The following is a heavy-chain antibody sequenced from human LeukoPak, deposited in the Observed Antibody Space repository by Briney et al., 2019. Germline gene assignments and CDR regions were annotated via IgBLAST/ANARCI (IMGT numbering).Heavy chain of an antibody. J-gene: IGHJ6*03. CDR2: INPNSGGT. CDR1: GYTFTGYD. D-gene: IGHD6-13*01. V-gene: IGHV1-2*02. CDR3: ARETAAYYYYYYMDV. Sequence: ASVKVSCKASGYTFTGYDMHWVRQAPGQGLEWMGWINPNSGGTNYAQKFQGRVTMTRDTSISTAYMELSRLRSDDTAVYYCARETAAYYYYYYMDVWGKGTTVTVSS.